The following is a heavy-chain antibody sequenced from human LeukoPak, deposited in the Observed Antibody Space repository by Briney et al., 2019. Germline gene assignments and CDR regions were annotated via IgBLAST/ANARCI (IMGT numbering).Heavy chain of an antibody. V-gene: IGHV3-30*03. D-gene: IGHD2-2*01. CDR1: GFTFSSYG. CDR2: ISYDGSNK. J-gene: IGHJ4*02. Sequence: GGSLRLSCAASGFTFSSYGMHWVRQAPGKGLGWVAVISYDGSNKYYADSVKGRFTISRDNSKNTLYLQMNSLRAEDTAVYYCGLFGSSTSVFDYWGQGTLVTVSS. CDR3: GLFGSSTSVFDY.